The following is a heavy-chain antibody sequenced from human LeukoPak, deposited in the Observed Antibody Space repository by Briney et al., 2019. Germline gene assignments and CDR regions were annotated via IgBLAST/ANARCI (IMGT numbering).Heavy chain of an antibody. CDR2: ISGSGGST. CDR1: GFTFSSYA. CDR3: ARDGHGVPLDY. Sequence: SLXLSCAAAGFTFSSYAMSWVRQAPGKGLEWVSAISGSGGSTYYADSVKGRFTISRDNSKNTLYLQMNSLRAEDTALYYCARDGHGVPLDYWGQGTLVTVSP. J-gene: IGHJ4*02. D-gene: IGHD4-17*01. V-gene: IGHV3-23*01.